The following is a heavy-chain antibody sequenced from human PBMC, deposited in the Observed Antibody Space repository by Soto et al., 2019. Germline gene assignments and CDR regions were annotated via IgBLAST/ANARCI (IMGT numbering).Heavy chain of an antibody. D-gene: IGHD6-13*01. CDR2: IYYSRST. J-gene: IGHJ4*02. Sequence: PSETLSLTCTVSGGSISSNNYPWGWISQPPGKGLDWIGTIYYSRSTYYNPSLKSRVTISVDTSKNQFSLELISVTAADTAVYYCARLLTAAAPTDYWGQGTLVTVS. CDR1: GGSISSNNYP. CDR3: ARLLTAAAPTDY. V-gene: IGHV4-39*01.